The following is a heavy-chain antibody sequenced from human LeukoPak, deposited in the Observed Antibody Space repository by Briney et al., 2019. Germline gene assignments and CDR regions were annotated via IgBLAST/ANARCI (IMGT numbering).Heavy chain of an antibody. V-gene: IGHV4-59*01. CDR3: ARDSAVTSFDY. CDR1: GGSISSYY. D-gene: IGHD4-17*01. J-gene: IGHJ4*02. Sequence: SETLSLTCTVSGGSISSYYWSWVRQPPGKGLEWIGYIYYSGSTNYNPSLKSRVTISVDTSKNQFSLKLSSVTAADTAVYYCARDSAVTSFDYWGQGTLVTVSS. CDR2: IYYSGST.